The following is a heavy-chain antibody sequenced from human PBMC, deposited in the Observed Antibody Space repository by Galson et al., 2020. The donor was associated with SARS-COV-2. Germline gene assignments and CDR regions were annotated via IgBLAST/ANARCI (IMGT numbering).Heavy chain of an antibody. J-gene: IGHJ6*02. CDR1: GGSISSGYW. CDR2: IYDSGSP. Sequence: SETLSLTCAVSGGSISSGYWWSWVRQSPGKGLEWIAEIYDSGSPNYNPSLESRVTISVDKSKNQFSLRLSSVTAADTAVYYCARAQIAVASYIVDIWGQGTTVTVSS. V-gene: IGHV4-4*02. D-gene: IGHD6-19*01. CDR3: ARAQIAVASYIVDI.